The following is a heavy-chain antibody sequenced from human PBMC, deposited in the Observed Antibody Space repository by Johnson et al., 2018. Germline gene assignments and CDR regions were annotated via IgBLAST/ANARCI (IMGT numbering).Heavy chain of an antibody. J-gene: IGHJ6*02. CDR3: SADPPYSQWGYNHYGMDV. V-gene: IGHV1-58*01. Sequence: QLVQSGPEVKKPGTSVKVSCKASGFTFTTSGVQWVRQARGQRLEWIGWIVVGSGNTNYAQKFQERVTITRYMSTSTAYMELASLRPEGTAVYYCSADPPYSQWGYNHYGMDVWGQGTTVTVPS. CDR1: GFTFTTSG. D-gene: IGHD2-21*01. CDR2: IVVGSGNT.